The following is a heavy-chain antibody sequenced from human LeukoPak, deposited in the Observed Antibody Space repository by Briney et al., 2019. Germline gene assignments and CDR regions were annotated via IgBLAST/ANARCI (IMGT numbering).Heavy chain of an antibody. J-gene: IGHJ6*02. V-gene: IGHV3-48*03. CDR1: GFTLSSHP. D-gene: IGHD3-22*01. CDR2: IGIVGRMM. CDR3: ARDASHFDSSGYFHNYYYGMDV. Sequence: GGSLRLSCAASGFTLSSHPMIWVRQAPGKGREGVSYIGIVGRMMYYADSVKGRFTISRDSAKNSLYLQMNSLGADDTAVYYCARDASHFDSSGYFHNYYYGMDVWGQGTTVTVSS.